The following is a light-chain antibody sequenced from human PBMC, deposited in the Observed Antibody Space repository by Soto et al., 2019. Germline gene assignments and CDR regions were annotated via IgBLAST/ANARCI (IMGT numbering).Light chain of an antibody. Sequence: EIVLTQSPGALSLSPGERATLSCRASQSVTSSYLAWYQQKPGQAPRLLIYGASIRATGVPGRFSGSGSGTDFTRTITRLEPEDFAVYYCQQYGTSPLMYTFGQGTKLSIK. CDR2: GAS. CDR1: QSVTSSY. J-gene: IGKJ2*01. CDR3: QQYGTSPLMYT. V-gene: IGKV3-20*01.